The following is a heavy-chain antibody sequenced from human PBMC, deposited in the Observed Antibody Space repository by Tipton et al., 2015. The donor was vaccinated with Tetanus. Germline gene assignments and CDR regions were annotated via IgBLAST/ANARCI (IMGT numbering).Heavy chain of an antibody. D-gene: IGHD3-22*01. CDR2: IYVTGAI. V-gene: IGHV4-4*07. Sequence: TLSLTCSVSGGSISNYYWNWIRQPAGKGLEWIGRIYVTGAINYSPALQSRVTMSVDTAKNQFSLGLSSLTAADAAMYYCAREDVYYHDGSGFYAFDIWGRGTMVAVSS. J-gene: IGHJ3*02. CDR1: GGSISNYY. CDR3: AREDVYYHDGSGFYAFDI.